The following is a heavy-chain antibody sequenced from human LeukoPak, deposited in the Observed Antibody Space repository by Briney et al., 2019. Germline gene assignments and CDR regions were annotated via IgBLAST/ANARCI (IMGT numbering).Heavy chain of an antibody. Sequence: GGSLRLSCAASGFIFSSCAMSWVRQAPGKGLEWVSSISGAGGTTLYADSVKGRFTISRDNSKNAVYLQMNTLRAEDTAIYYCARGGNSSAFYWGQGTLVTASS. CDR2: ISGAGGTT. J-gene: IGHJ4*02. D-gene: IGHD2/OR15-2a*01. V-gene: IGHV3-23*01. CDR3: ARGGNSSAFY. CDR1: GFIFSSCA.